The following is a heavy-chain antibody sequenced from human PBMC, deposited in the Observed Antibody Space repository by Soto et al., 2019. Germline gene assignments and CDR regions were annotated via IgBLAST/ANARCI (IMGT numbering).Heavy chain of an antibody. V-gene: IGHV1-58*01. CDR1: GFTFTSSA. J-gene: IGHJ4*02. D-gene: IGHD3-22*01. CDR3: PAIERITMIVGY. CDR2: IVVGSGNT. Sequence: ASVKVSCKASGFTFTSSALQWVRQARGQRLEWIGWIVVGSGNTNYAQKFQERVTITRDMYTSTAYMELSSLRSADTAVYSCPAIERITMIVGYWGQGTLVTVSS.